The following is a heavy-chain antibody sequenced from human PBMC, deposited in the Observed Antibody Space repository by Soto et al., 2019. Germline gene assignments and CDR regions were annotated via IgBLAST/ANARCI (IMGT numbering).Heavy chain of an antibody. D-gene: IGHD2-15*01. CDR2: IIPIFGTA. V-gene: IGHV1-69*13. CDR3: ARVSPYGGSVH. J-gene: IGHJ4*02. Sequence: GASVKVSCKDSGGTFSSYAISWVRQAPGQGLEWMGGIIPIFGTANYAQKFQGRVTITADESTSTAYMELSSLRSEDTAVYYCARVSPYGGSVHWGQGTLVNVSS. CDR1: GGTFSSYA.